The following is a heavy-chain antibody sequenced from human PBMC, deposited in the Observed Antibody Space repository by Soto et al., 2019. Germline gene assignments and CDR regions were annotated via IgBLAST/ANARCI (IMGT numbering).Heavy chain of an antibody. CDR2: IYYSGST. CDR3: ARDGETTVTDVWRDAFDI. D-gene: IGHD4-17*01. J-gene: IGHJ3*02. Sequence: SETLSLTCTVSGGSISSYYWSWIRQPPGKGLEWIGYIYYSGSTNYNPSLKSRVTISVDTSKNQFSLKLSSVTAADTAVYYCARDGETTVTDVWRDAFDIWGQGTMVTVSS. V-gene: IGHV4-59*01. CDR1: GGSISSYY.